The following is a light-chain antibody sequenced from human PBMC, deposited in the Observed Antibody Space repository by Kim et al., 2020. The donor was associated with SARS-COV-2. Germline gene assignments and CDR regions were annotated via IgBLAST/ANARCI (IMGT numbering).Light chain of an antibody. CDR1: QSVRTN. J-gene: IGKJ2*01. CDR2: DAS. V-gene: IGKV3-15*01. CDR3: QQYNNWPGT. Sequence: EIVMTQSPATLSVSPGERVTLSCRASQSVRTNLAWYQQKPGQAPRLLIYDASNRATSLPARFSASGSGTEFTLTISSLQSEDFAVYHCQQYNNWPGTFGQGTKVDIK.